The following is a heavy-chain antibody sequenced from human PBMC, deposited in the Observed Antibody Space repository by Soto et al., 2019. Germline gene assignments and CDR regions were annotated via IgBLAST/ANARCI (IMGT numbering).Heavy chain of an antibody. J-gene: IGHJ6*02. D-gene: IGHD2-15*01. Sequence: QVQLVQSGAEVKKPGSSVKVSCKASGGTLSNYAISWVRQAPGQGLEWVGAIIPIVGTANYAEKFKGRVTITADKSTSTAYMELSSLRSDDTAVYYCARGGVVAAIPYYHYGMDVGGQGTTVTVPS. CDR2: IIPIVGTA. CDR3: ARGGVVAAIPYYHYGMDV. V-gene: IGHV1-69*06. CDR1: GGTLSNYA.